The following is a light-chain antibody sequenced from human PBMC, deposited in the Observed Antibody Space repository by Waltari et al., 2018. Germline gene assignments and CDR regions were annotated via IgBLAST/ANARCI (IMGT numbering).Light chain of an antibody. CDR3: QAWDGSTLI. J-gene: IGLJ2*01. V-gene: IGLV3-1*01. CDR2: QDN. CDR1: KLGEKY. Sequence: SYEVTQPPSVSVSPGQAASITCSGDKLGEKYVSWYQQKPGQSPVLVLYQDNRRPSGFPERFSGSNSNSGNTATLTISGTQAMDEADYHCQAWDGSTLIFGGGTKLTVL.